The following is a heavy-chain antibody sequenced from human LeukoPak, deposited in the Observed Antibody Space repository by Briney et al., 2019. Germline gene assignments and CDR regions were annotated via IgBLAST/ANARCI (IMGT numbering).Heavy chain of an antibody. V-gene: IGHV4-59*01. Sequence: SETLSLTCTVSGGSISSYYWSWIRQPPGKGLEWIGYIYYSGSTNYNPSLKSRVTISVDTSKSQFSLKLGSVTAADTAVYYCARGKAVASGYWGQGTLVTVSS. CDR3: ARGKAVASGY. CDR1: GGSISSYY. CDR2: IYYSGST. J-gene: IGHJ4*02. D-gene: IGHD6-19*01.